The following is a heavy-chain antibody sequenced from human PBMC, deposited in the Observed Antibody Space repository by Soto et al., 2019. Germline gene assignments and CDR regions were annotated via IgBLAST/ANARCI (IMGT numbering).Heavy chain of an antibody. D-gene: IGHD2-2*01. CDR3: AREAGYCSRTSCYRRAFDT. Sequence: EVQLVESGGDLIQPGGSVRLSCAASGFTFSGHWMHWVRQVPGKGLEWVSRINTDGGSSAYADSVKGRFTISRDNAKNTLYLQMNGLRAEDTAVYYCAREAGYCSRTSCYRRAFDTWGQRTTVTVS. J-gene: IGHJ3*02. CDR2: INTDGGSS. CDR1: GFTFSGHW. V-gene: IGHV3-74*03.